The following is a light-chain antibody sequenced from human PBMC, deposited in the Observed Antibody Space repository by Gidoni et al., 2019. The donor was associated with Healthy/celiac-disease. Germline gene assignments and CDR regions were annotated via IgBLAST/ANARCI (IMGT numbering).Light chain of an antibody. CDR2: AAS. CDR1: QSISSY. J-gene: IGKJ4*01. V-gene: IGKV1-39*01. CDR3: QQSYSTPPT. Sequence: DSQMPQSPSSLSAAVGDRVTITCRASQSISSYLNWYQQKPGKAPKVLIYAASSLQSGVPPRFSGSGSGTDFTLTISSLQPEDFATYYCQQSYSTPPTFGGGTKVEIK.